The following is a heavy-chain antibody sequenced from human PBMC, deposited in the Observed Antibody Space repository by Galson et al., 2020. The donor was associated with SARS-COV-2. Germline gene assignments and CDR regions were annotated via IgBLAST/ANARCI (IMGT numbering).Heavy chain of an antibody. J-gene: IGHJ4*02. Sequence: GESLKISCAASGFTFSSYAMHWVRQAPGTGLEWVAVISYDGSNKYYADSVKGRFTISRDNSKNTLYLQMNSLRAEDTAVYYCAREGLWFGELLSPYFDYWGQGTLVTVSS. CDR2: ISYDGSNK. CDR3: AREGLWFGELLSPYFDY. CDR1: GFTFSSYA. V-gene: IGHV3-30*04. D-gene: IGHD3-10*01.